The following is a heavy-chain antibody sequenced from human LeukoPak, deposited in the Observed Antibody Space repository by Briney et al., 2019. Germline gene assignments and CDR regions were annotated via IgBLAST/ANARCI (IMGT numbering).Heavy chain of an antibody. D-gene: IGHD3-3*01. V-gene: IGHV1-69*13. CDR2: IIPIFGTA. CDR1: GGTFISYA. CDR3: ARDKFGSTIFGVVISPSSMNYYYGMDV. Sequence: SAKVSCKASGGTFISYAISWVRQAPGQGLEWMGGIIPIFGTANYAQKFQGRVTITADESTSTAYMELSSLRSEDTAVYYCARDKFGSTIFGVVISPSSMNYYYGMDVWGQGTTVTVSS. J-gene: IGHJ6*02.